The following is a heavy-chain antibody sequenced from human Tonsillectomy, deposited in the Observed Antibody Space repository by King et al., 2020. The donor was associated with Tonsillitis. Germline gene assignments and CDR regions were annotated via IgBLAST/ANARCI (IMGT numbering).Heavy chain of an antibody. V-gene: IGHV3-30*02. J-gene: IGHJ3*02. CDR2: IRYDARDK. CDR1: GFTPSSYG. CDR3: AKDKWCTSTSCFDLGSFNM. D-gene: IGHD2-2*01. Sequence: VQLVESGGGVVQPGGSLRLSCAASGFTPSSYGMHWVRQAPGKGLEWVAYIRYDARDKYYAKTVEGRFTISRDNSKNTLYLQMNSLRAEDTAVYYCAKDKWCTSTSCFDLGSFNMWGQGTKVTVSS.